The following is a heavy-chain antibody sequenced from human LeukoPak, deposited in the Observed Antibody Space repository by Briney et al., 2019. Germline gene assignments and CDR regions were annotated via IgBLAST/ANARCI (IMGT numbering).Heavy chain of an antibody. V-gene: IGHV4-59*01. CDR2: IYYSGST. CDR3: ARLYYYDSSGYSSGDY. J-gene: IGHJ4*02. D-gene: IGHD3-22*01. Sequence: SETLSLTCTVSGGSISSYYWSWIRQPPGKGLEWIGYIYYSGSTNYNPSLKSRVTISVDTSKNQFSLKLSSVTATDTAVYYCARLYYYDSSGYSSGDYWGQGTLVTVSS. CDR1: GGSISSYY.